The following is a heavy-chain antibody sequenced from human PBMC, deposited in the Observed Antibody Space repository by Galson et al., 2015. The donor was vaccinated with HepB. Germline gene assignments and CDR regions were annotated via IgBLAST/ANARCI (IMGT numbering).Heavy chain of an antibody. CDR1: GGSVSSSNW. CDR3: ARVGTMIEAGESYWYFDL. V-gene: IGHV4-4*02. J-gene: IGHJ2*01. Sequence: ETLSLTCAASGGSVSSSNWWSWVRQPPGKGLEWIGEIYHIGSTNYNPSLKSRVTMSVDKSKNQFSLKLSSVTAADTAVFYCARVGTMIEAGESYWYFDLWGRGTLVTVSS. D-gene: IGHD3-22*01. CDR2: IYHIGST.